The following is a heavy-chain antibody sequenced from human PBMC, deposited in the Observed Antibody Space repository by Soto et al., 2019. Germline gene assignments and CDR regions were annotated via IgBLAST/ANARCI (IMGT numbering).Heavy chain of an antibody. Sequence: PGGSLRLSCIVSGITFKNNAMTWVRQAPGQGLEWVSSISASGGTTYYVDSAKGRFTVSRDNSKSTLYLHMDSLRVEDTAIYYCANVESGLFWGLRDPWGPGTLVTGSS. D-gene: IGHD3-16*01. CDR2: ISASGGTT. CDR3: ANVESGLFWGLRDP. V-gene: IGHV3-23*01. CDR1: GITFKNNA. J-gene: IGHJ5*02.